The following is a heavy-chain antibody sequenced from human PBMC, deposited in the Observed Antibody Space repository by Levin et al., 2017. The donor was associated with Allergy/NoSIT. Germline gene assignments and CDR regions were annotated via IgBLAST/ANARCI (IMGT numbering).Heavy chain of an antibody. V-gene: IGHV3-33*01. CDR2: IWYDGSEK. CDR1: GFSFSRHG. Sequence: SCEASGFSFSRHGMNWVRQAPGKGLEWVAMIWYDGSEKYYANSVRGRFTISRDNSKNTVFLQMSSLRADDTAVYYCARDGSLSFYSVSAGYSVFESWGQGTLVTVSS. J-gene: IGHJ4*02. CDR3: ARDGSLSFYSVSAGYSVFES. D-gene: IGHD3-22*01.